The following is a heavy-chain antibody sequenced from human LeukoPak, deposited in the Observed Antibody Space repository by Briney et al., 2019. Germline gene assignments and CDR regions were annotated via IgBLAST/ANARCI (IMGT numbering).Heavy chain of an antibody. CDR2: ISGSGHRT. Sequence: PSGGSLRLSCAASGFTFSSYGVSWVRQAPGKGLGWVSGISGSGHRTYYADSVKGRFTISRDNSKSTLYLQMNSLRAEDTAVYYCAKDWGEYFDYVWGSFTSFDSWGQGTLVTVSS. CDR3: AKDWGEYFDYVWGSFTSFDS. V-gene: IGHV3-23*01. D-gene: IGHD3-16*01. J-gene: IGHJ4*02. CDR1: GFTFSSYG.